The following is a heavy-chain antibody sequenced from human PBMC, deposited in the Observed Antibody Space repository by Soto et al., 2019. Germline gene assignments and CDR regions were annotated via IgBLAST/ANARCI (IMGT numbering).Heavy chain of an antibody. CDR2: INAGNGKT. J-gene: IGHJ4*02. V-gene: IGHV1-3*01. Sequence: GASVKVSCKASGYTFTNYAIHWVRQGPGQGLEWMGWINAGNGKTKYSQKFQGRVTITRDTSASTAYMELSSLRSEDTAVYYCARDGAVAGNTNFDYWGQGTLVTVSS. CDR1: GYTFTNYA. D-gene: IGHD6-19*01. CDR3: ARDGAVAGNTNFDY.